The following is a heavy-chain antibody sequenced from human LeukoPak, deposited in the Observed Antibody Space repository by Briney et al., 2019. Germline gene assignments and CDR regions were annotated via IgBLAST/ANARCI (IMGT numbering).Heavy chain of an antibody. CDR1: GGSISSYY. V-gene: IGHV4-59*01. Sequence: SETLSLTCTVSGGSISSYYWSWIRQPPGRGLEWIGYIYYSGSTNYNPSLKSRVTISVDTSKNQFSLKLSSVTAADTAVYYCARGQDYGDFYEDTNWFDPWGQGTLVTVPS. CDR3: ARGQDYGDFYEDTNWFDP. D-gene: IGHD4-17*01. J-gene: IGHJ5*02. CDR2: IYYSGST.